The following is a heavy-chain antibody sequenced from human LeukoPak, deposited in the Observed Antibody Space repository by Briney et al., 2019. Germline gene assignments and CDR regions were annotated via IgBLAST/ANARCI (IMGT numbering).Heavy chain of an antibody. CDR3: ARVGSSTNGEIDY. V-gene: IGHV4-61*03. Sequence: KSSETLSLTCTVSGGSVSSGSYYWSWIRQPPGKGLEWIGYIYYSGSTNYNPSLKSRVTISVDTSKNHFSLKLSSVTAADTAVYSCARVGSSTNGEIDYWGQGTLVTVSS. D-gene: IGHD2-2*01. CDR1: GGSVSSGSYY. CDR2: IYYSGST. J-gene: IGHJ4*02.